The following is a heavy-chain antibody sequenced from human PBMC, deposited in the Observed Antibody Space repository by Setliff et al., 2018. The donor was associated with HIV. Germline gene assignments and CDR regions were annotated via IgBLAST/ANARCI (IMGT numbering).Heavy chain of an antibody. CDR2: IYYSGST. CDR1: GGSISSSSYY. D-gene: IGHD6-6*01. Sequence: PSETLSLTCTVSGGSISSSSYYWGWIRQPPGKGLEWIGSIYYSGSTYYHPSLKSRVTISVDTSKNQFSLKLSSVNAADTAVYYCARHGIAALAYYFDYWGQGTLVTVSS. J-gene: IGHJ4*02. CDR3: ARHGIAALAYYFDY. V-gene: IGHV4-39*01.